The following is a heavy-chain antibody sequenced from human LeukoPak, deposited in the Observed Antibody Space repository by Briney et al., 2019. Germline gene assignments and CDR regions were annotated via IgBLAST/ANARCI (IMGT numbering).Heavy chain of an antibody. D-gene: IGHD2-15*01. V-gene: IGHV3-23*01. Sequence: GGSLRLSCAASGITFSGYAMSWVRQAPGKGLEWVSSINAFGASTYYADSVKGRFTISRDNSKNTLYLQMSSLRGEDTAVYYCAKVALGYCSGGSCYYFDYGGPGNPGHRLL. CDR2: INAFGAST. J-gene: IGHJ4*02. CDR3: AKVALGYCSGGSCYYFDY. CDR1: GITFSGYA.